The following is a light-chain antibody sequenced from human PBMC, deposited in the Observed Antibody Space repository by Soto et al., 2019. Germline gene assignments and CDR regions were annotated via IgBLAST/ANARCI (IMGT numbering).Light chain of an antibody. J-gene: IGLJ1*01. CDR3: SSYTSSSTLDYV. CDR1: SSDVGGYNY. Sequence: QSALTQPASVSVSPGQSITISCTGTSSDVGGYNYVSLYPQHPGQAPKLMIYEVSNRPSGVSTRFTCSKSGNTAALTISWLQAEDDADYYCSSYTSSSTLDYVFGPATKLTVL. V-gene: IGLV2-14*01. CDR2: EVS.